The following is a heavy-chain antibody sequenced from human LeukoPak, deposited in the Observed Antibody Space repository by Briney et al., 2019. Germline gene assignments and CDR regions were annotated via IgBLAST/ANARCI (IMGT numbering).Heavy chain of an antibody. J-gene: IGHJ5*02. CDR3: ARHGDLLSPFQT. CDR2: INYSGST. D-gene: IGHD2-21*02. CDR1: GGSISSTSYY. Sequence: SETLSLTCTVSGGSISSTSYYWGWIRQPPGQGLEWIGTINYSGSTYYNPSLKSRVTISVDTSKNQISLKLNSVTAADTAMYYCARHGDLLSPFQTWGQGTLVTVSS. V-gene: IGHV4-39*01.